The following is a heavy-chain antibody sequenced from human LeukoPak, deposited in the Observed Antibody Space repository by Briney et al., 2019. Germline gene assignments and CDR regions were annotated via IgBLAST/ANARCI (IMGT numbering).Heavy chain of an antibody. CDR2: IYYSGST. CDR1: GGSISSSSYY. D-gene: IGHD3-10*01. Sequence: SETLSLTCTVSGGSISSSSYYWGWIRQPPGKGLEWIGSIYYSGSTYYNPSLKSRVTISVDTSKNQFSLNLRSVTAADTAVYFCARDQRATMVRGLIRYHYYYHYMDVWGKGTTVTISS. CDR3: ARDQRATMVRGLIRYHYYYHYMDV. V-gene: IGHV4-39*07. J-gene: IGHJ6*03.